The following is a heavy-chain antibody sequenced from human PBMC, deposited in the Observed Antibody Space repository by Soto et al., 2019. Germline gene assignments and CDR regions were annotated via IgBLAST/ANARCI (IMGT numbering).Heavy chain of an antibody. CDR1: GFTFSSYT. Sequence: EVQLLESGGGLVQPGGSLRLSCAASGFTFSSYTMSWVRQGPGKGLEWVSGISSSGGSTVYADSVKGRFTISRDNCKNTLYLQMNSLRAEGTAVYYCAKGWGDYWGQGTPVTVSS. J-gene: IGHJ4*02. CDR3: AKGWGDY. V-gene: IGHV3-23*01. CDR2: ISSSGGST. D-gene: IGHD7-27*01.